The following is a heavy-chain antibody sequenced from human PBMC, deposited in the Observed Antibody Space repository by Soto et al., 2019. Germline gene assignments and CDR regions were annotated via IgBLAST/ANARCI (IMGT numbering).Heavy chain of an antibody. V-gene: IGHV1-18*01. Sequence: QVQLVQSGAEVKKPGASVRVSCKASGYTFTNFGISWVRQAPGQGLEWMGWISAYNGNTNYAQKFQGRVTMTTDTSTTTAYREVRSVTLNDTAVYYCARGGTPMDYVGQGTVATVSS. J-gene: IGHJ4*02. CDR2: ISAYNGNT. CDR3: ARGGTPMDY. D-gene: IGHD3-16*01. CDR1: GYTFTNFG.